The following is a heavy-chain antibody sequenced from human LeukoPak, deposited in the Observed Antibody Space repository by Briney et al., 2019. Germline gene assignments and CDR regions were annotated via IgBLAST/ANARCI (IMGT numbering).Heavy chain of an antibody. J-gene: IGHJ4*02. CDR1: GGSFSGYY. CDR3: ARGLLRYFDWLLVSFDY. Sequence: SETPSLTCAVYGGSFSGYYWSWIRQPPGKGLEWIGEINHSGSTNYNPSLKSRVTISVDTSKNQFSLKLSSVTAADTAVYYCARGLLRYFDWLLVSFDYWGQGTLVTVSS. V-gene: IGHV4-34*01. CDR2: INHSGST. D-gene: IGHD3-9*01.